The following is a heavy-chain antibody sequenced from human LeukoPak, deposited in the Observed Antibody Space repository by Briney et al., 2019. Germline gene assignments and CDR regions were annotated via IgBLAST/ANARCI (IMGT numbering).Heavy chain of an antibody. D-gene: IGHD2-15*01. V-gene: IGHV1-69*06. CDR1: GGTFSNYA. J-gene: IGHJ5*02. CDR3: ARDGRGGRENWFDP. Sequence: GSSVKVSCKASGGTFSNYAFSWVRQAPGQGLEWMGRILPIFGTTNYAQNFQGRVTITADKYTSTVYMELSSLRSEDTAVYYCARDGRGGRENWFDPWGQGTLVIVSS. CDR2: ILPIFGTT.